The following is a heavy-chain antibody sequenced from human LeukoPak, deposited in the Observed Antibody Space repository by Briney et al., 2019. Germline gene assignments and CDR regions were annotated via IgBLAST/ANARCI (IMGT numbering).Heavy chain of an antibody. CDR2: IKYDSSDR. Sequence: GGSLRLSCAASGFTFSDYWMIWVRQAPGKGLEWVADIKYDSSDRFYVDSVKGRFTISRDNTQNSVFLQMNSLRAKDTAVYYCARLMTEAGTYSYYFDKWGQGTLVTVSS. D-gene: IGHD6-19*01. CDR1: GFTFSDYW. CDR3: ARLMTEAGTYSYYFDK. V-gene: IGHV3-7*01. J-gene: IGHJ4*02.